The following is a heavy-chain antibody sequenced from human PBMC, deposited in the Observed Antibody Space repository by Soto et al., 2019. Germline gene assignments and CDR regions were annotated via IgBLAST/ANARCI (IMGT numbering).Heavy chain of an antibody. V-gene: IGHV2-26*01. CDR2: IDSSGEK. J-gene: IGHJ5*02. CDR1: GLSITDSEMG. CDR3: ARRHLAVAVSPWFDP. Sequence: QVTLKESGPVLVKPTETLTLRCTVSGLSITDSEMGVSWIRQPPGQPREWLAPIDSSGEKPYRTFLKSRLAISKDTSKSQIVLTMTNMDPADTATYYCARRHLAVAVSPWFDPWGQGIPVTVSS. D-gene: IGHD6-19*01.